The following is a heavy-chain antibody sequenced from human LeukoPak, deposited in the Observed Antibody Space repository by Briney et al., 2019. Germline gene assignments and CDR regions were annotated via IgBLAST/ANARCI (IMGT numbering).Heavy chain of an antibody. Sequence: KPGGSLRLSCAASGFTFSSYSMNWVRQAPGKGLEWVSSISSSSSYIYYADSVKGRFTISRDNAKNSLYLQMNSLRAEDTAVYYCAREVYGDPRYYYMDVWGKGTTVTVSS. J-gene: IGHJ6*03. CDR2: ISSSSSYI. CDR3: AREVYGDPRYYYMDV. D-gene: IGHD4-17*01. CDR1: GFTFSSYS. V-gene: IGHV3-21*01.